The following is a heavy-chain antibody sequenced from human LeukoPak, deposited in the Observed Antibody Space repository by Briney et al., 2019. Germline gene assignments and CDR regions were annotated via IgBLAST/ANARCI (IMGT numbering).Heavy chain of an antibody. Sequence: GGSLRLSCAASGFTFRNSWMRWLRQAPGQGLEWVANIKQDGSEKYYVDSVKGRFTISRDNARNSLYLQMNSLRAEDTAVYYGARASHWGQGTLVTVSS. CDR2: IKQDGSEK. J-gene: IGHJ4*02. V-gene: IGHV3-7*05. CDR3: ARASH. CDR1: GFTFRNSW.